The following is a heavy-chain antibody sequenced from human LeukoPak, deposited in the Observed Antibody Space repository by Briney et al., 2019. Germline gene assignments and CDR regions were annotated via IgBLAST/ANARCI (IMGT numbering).Heavy chain of an antibody. Sequence: SETLSLTCTVSGGSISSYYWSWIRQPPGKGLEWIGYIYYSGSTNYNPSLKSRVTISVDASKNQFSLKLSSVTAADTAVYYCARGYYDFWSGQIGGAFDYWGQGTLVTVSS. CDR1: GGSISSYY. V-gene: IGHV4-59*12. J-gene: IGHJ4*02. CDR3: ARGYYDFWSGQIGGAFDY. CDR2: IYYSGST. D-gene: IGHD3-3*01.